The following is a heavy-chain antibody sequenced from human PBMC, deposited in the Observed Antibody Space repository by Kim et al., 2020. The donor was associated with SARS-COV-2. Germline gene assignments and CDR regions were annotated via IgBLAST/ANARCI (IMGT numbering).Heavy chain of an antibody. CDR3: TRVLFLRPPLDSSSWPVYGMDV. CDR1: GFTFGDYA. V-gene: IGHV3-49*03. J-gene: IGHJ6*02. CDR2: IRSKAYGGTT. D-gene: IGHD6-13*01. Sequence: GGSLRLSCTASGFTFGDYAMSWFRQAPGKGLEWVGFIRSKAYGGTTEYAASVKGRFTISRDDSKSIAYLQMNSLKTEDTAVYYCTRVLFLRPPLDSSSWPVYGMDVWGQGTTVTVSS.